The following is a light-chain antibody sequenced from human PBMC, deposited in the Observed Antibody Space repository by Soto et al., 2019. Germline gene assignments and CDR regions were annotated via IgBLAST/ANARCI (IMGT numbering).Light chain of an antibody. J-gene: IGKJ1*01. CDR2: DAS. Sequence: DFQMAQSPSTLCEPLVAGVTVTCRASQSISSWLAWYQQKPGKAPKLLIYDASSLESGVPSRFSGSGSGTEFTLTISSLQPDDFATYYCQQYNSYSLTFGQGTKVDIK. CDR3: QQYNSYSLT. V-gene: IGKV1-5*01. CDR1: QSISSW.